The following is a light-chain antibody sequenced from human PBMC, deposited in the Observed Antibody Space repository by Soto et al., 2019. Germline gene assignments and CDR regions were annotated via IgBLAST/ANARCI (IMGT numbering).Light chain of an antibody. Sequence: IVWTQTPGTLSFSPRERVTLSCRASQSVSSSYLAWYQQKPGQAPRLLIYGASTRATGIPDRFSGSGSGTDFTLTISRLEPEDFAVYYCQQDGSSPLTFAGGTKVDNK. CDR3: QQDGSSPLT. V-gene: IGKV3-20*01. J-gene: IGKJ4*01. CDR2: GAS. CDR1: QSVSSSY.